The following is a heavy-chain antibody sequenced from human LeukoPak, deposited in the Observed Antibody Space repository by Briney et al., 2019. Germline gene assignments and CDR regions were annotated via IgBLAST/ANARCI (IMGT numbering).Heavy chain of an antibody. CDR3: ARGGAYDYGVLDA. J-gene: IGHJ5*02. D-gene: IGHD4/OR15-4a*01. V-gene: IGHV3-23*01. CDR2: ISDTGKTT. CDR1: GFAFSNHA. Sequence: GGSLRLSCEASGFAFSNHAMTWVRQAPGEGLQSVSTISDTGKTTFYRDSVRGRFTISRDISNNTLYLQMDGLRADDTAVYYCARGGAYDYGVLDAWGQGTLVTASS.